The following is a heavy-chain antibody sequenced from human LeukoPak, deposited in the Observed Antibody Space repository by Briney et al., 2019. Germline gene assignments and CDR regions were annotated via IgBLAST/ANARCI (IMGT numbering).Heavy chain of an antibody. CDR2: IRSKANSYAS. Sequence: GGSLRLSCAASGFTFSGSAMHWVRQASGKGLEWVGRIRSKANSYASAYAASVKGRFTISRDDSKNTAYLQMNSLKTEDTAVYYCTSQKWELLSHFDYWGQGTLVTVSS. J-gene: IGHJ4*02. D-gene: IGHD1-26*01. V-gene: IGHV3-73*01. CDR1: GFTFSGSA. CDR3: TSQKWELLSHFDY.